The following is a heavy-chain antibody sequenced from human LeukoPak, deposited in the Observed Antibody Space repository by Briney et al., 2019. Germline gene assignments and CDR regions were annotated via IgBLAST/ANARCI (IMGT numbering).Heavy chain of an antibody. CDR3: ARGQSLTYYYYYMDV. CDR2: IIPIFATA. D-gene: IGHD4/OR15-4a*01. V-gene: IGHV1-69*06. Sequence: GASVNVSCKASGGTFNSYAITWVRQAPGQGLEWMGGIIPIFATADYAQKFQGRVTITADTSTSTAYMELSSLRSEDTAVYYCARGQSLTYYYYYMDVWGKGTTVTVSS. J-gene: IGHJ6*03. CDR1: GGTFNSYA.